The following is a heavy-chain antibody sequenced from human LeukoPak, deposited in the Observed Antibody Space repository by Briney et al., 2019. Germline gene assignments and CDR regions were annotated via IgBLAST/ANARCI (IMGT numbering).Heavy chain of an antibody. V-gene: IGHV4-39*01. J-gene: IGHJ3*02. D-gene: IGHD3-9*01. Sequence: SETLSLTCTVSGGSISSSSYYWGWIRQPPGKGLAWIGSIYYSGSTYYNPSLRSRVTISVDTSKDQFSLKLSSVTAAETAMYYCARQYYDILTGRHDAFDIWGQGTMVTVSS. CDR2: IYYSGST. CDR3: ARQYYDILTGRHDAFDI. CDR1: GGSISSSSYY.